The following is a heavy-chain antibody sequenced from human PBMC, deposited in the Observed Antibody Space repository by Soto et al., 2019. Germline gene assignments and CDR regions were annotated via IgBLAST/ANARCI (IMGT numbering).Heavy chain of an antibody. V-gene: IGHV1-69*13. Sequence: ASVKVSCKASGGTFSSYAISWVRQAPGQGLEWMGGIIPIFGTANYAQKFQGRVTITADESTSTAYMELSSLRSEDTAVYYCAKPANPTARYYDSSGYPLFYYYGMDVWGQGTTVTVSS. CDR1: GGTFSSYA. J-gene: IGHJ6*02. CDR3: AKPANPTARYYDSSGYPLFYYYGMDV. D-gene: IGHD3-22*01. CDR2: IIPIFGTA.